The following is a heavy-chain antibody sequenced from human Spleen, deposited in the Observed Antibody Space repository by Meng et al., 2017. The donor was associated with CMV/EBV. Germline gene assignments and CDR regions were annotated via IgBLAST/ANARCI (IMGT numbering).Heavy chain of an antibody. CDR1: GGSISSYY. D-gene: IGHD2-15*01. Sequence: QVQLQESGPGLVKPSQTLSLTCPVSGGSISSYYWSWIRQPAGKGLEWIGRIYTSGSTNYNPSLKSRVTMSVDTSKNQFSLKLSSVTAADTAMYYCARDIYCSGGSCYGLDPWGQGTLVTVSS. J-gene: IGHJ5*02. CDR2: IYTSGST. V-gene: IGHV4-4*07. CDR3: ARDIYCSGGSCYGLDP.